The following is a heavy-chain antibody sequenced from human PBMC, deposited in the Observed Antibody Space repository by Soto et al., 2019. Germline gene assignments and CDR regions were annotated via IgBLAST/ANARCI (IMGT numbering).Heavy chain of an antibody. CDR3: ARHYNGGQPISRLEFNYKYEMAV. J-gene: IGHJ6*02. D-gene: IGHD3-10*01. CDR2: IYPGDSET. Sequence: PGGSLKVACLFAGYAFRYYLSFFVLQVPGKGLYCMWIIYPGDSETKYSPSFQGQVTISADKSLNTAYLQWRKMKASEKAMYYCARHYNGGQPISRLEFNYKYEMAVWGQGTKV. V-gene: IGHV5-51*01. CDR1: GYAFRYYL.